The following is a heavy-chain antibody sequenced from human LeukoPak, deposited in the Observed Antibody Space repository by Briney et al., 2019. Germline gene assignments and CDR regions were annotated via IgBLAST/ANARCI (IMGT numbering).Heavy chain of an antibody. J-gene: IGHJ4*02. CDR2: LYSDGNT. D-gene: IGHD1-14*01. CDR3: ARGVEPLAANTLAY. CDR1: GFTVITND. V-gene: IGHV3-53*01. Sequence: GGSLRLSCAASGFTVITNDMTWVRQAPGKGLEWVSVLYSDGNTKYADSVQGQFTISRDNSKNTLYLEMNSLSPDDTAVYYCARGVEPLAANTLAYWGQGTLVTVSS.